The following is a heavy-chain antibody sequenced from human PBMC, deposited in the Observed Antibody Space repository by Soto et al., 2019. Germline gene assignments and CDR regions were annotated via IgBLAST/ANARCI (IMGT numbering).Heavy chain of an antibody. J-gene: IGHJ4*02. Sequence: VQLVESGGGLVQPGGSLRLSCAASGFTFSTYWMTWVRRPPGKGLEWVANLDQDGSERYYVDSVRGRFTISRDNAKTSLYLQMNSLRAEDTAVYYCVCGGNFFVYWGQGTLVTVSP. CDR2: LDQDGSER. D-gene: IGHD3-16*01. CDR3: VCGGNFFVY. V-gene: IGHV3-7*01. CDR1: GFTFSTYW.